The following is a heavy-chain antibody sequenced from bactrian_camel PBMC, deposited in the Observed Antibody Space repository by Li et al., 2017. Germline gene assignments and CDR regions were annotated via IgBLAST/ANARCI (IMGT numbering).Heavy chain of an antibody. CDR1: GSDTS. D-gene: IGHD1*01. J-gene: IGHJ6*01. V-gene: IGHV3S60*01. Sequence: HVQLVESGGGSVQPGGSLRLSCTGSGSDTSMSWYRQAPGNECELVSRIGDDGTYYADSVKGRFTISRDNAKNTVYLQMNSLKSEDTALYYCTLTYATRADFGYWGQGTQVTVS. CDR2: IGDDGT. CDR3: TLTYATRADFGY.